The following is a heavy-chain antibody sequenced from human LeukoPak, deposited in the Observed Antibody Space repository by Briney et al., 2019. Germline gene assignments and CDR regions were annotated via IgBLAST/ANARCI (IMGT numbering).Heavy chain of an antibody. CDR2: IYYSGST. V-gene: IGHV4-39*02. CDR1: GDSITSSSHY. D-gene: IGHD6-13*01. Sequence: KPSETLSLTCTVSGDSITSSSHYWGWIRQSPGKGLEWIASIYYSGSTYYNPSLKSRVTISVDTSKNPFSLKLSSVTAADTAVYYCATLNSSSWSTGWGQGTLVTVSS. J-gene: IGHJ4*02. CDR3: ATLNSSSWSTG.